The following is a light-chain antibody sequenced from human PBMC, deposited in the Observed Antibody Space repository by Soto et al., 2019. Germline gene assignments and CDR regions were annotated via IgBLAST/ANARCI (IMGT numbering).Light chain of an antibody. CDR2: RNN. CDR3: AAWDDSLSGYV. CDR1: SSNIGSNY. J-gene: IGLJ1*01. Sequence: QSVLTQPPSASGTPGQRVTISYSGSSSNIGSNYVYWYQQLPGTAPNLLIYRNNQRPSGVPDRFSGSKSGTSASLAISGLRSEDEADYYCAAWDDSLSGYVFGTGTKVTVL. V-gene: IGLV1-47*01.